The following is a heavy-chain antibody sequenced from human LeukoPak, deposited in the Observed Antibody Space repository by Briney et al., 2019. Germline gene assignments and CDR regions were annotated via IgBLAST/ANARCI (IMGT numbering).Heavy chain of an antibody. CDR3: AKDPTYYDSSGYWFDP. CDR2: ISGSGGST. D-gene: IGHD3-22*01. CDR1: GFTFSSYA. Sequence: GVLRLSCAASGFTFSSYAMSWVRQAPGKGREWVSAISGSGGSTYYADSVKGRFTISRDNSKNTLYLQMNSLRAEDTAVYYCAKDPTYYDSSGYWFDPWGQGTLVTVSS. J-gene: IGHJ5*02. V-gene: IGHV3-23*01.